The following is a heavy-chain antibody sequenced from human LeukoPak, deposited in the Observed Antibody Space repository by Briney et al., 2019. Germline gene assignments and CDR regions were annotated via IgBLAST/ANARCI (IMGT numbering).Heavy chain of an antibody. CDR3: ARDSYYYGAGSYTWDFDY. CDR2: ISYDGSNK. D-gene: IGHD3-10*01. Sequence: PGKSLRLSCAVSGFTLTSLSMHWVRQAPGKGLEWVAVISYDGSNKYYADSVKGRFTISRHTSKHTPYLQMNSLRSEDTAVYYGARDSYYYGAGSYTWDFDYWGQGTLVTVSS. CDR1: GFTLTSLS. J-gene: IGHJ4*02. V-gene: IGHV3-30-3*01.